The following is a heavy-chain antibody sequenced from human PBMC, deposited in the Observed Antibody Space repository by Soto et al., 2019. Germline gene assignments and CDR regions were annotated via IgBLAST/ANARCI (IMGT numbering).Heavy chain of an antibody. D-gene: IGHD5-18*01. CDR2: INPNSGGT. CDR1: GYSFTGYY. V-gene: IGHV1-2*02. Sequence: XSVKVSCKASGYSFTGYYMHWVRQAPGQGLEWMGWINPNSGGTNYAQKFQGRVTMTRDTSITTAYMELSRLRSDDTAVYYCAREFVDTAMVNTYYYYGMDAWGQGTTVTVSS. J-gene: IGHJ6*02. CDR3: AREFVDTAMVNTYYYYGMDA.